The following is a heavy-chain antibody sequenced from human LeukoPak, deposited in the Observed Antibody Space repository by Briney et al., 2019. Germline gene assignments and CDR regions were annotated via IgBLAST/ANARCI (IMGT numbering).Heavy chain of an antibody. V-gene: IGHV1-2*02. CDR3: ARGSYDSSDFEYFQH. Sequence: ASVKVSCKASGYIFTSYDINWVRQAPGQGLEWMGWINPNSDGTNYAQNFQGRVTMTRDTSISTAYMELSRLRSDDTAVYYCARGSYDSSDFEYFQHWGQGTLVTVSS. J-gene: IGHJ1*01. CDR2: INPNSDGT. D-gene: IGHD3-22*01. CDR1: GYIFTSYD.